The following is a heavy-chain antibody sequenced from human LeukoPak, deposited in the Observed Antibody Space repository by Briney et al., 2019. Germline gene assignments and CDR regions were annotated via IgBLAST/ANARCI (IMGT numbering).Heavy chain of an antibody. CDR1: GFTFSRNS. CDR3: TTDTWYSAGH. Sequence: GGSLRLSCVASGFTFSRNSMNWVRQAPGKGLEWVAIIKKDGSEKYYVDSMKGRFTISRDNAKNSLFLQMNSLRAEDTAIYYCTTDTWYSAGHWGQGTLVTVSS. J-gene: IGHJ4*02. CDR2: IKKDGSEK. V-gene: IGHV3-7*03. D-gene: IGHD2-15*01.